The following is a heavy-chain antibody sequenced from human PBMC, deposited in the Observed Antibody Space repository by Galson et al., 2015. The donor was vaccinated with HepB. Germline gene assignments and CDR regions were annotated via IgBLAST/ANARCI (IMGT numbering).Heavy chain of an antibody. CDR2: ISGSGETT. CDR3: AMDGNSGSLRKDTFNI. Sequence: SLRLSCAASGFTFKNYVMTWVRQAPGKGLEWVSAISGSGETTYYADSVKGRSAISRDNSRNTVFLQMNGLRADDTAVYYCAMDGNSGSLRKDTFNIWGQGTMVTVSS. V-gene: IGHV3-23*01. CDR1: GFTFKNYV. J-gene: IGHJ3*02. D-gene: IGHD1-26*01.